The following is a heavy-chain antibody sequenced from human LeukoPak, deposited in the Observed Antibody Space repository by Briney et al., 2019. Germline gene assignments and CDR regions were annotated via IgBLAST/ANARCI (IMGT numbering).Heavy chain of an antibody. CDR3: TADSPLRGEGEFDY. CDR2: IKSRADGGTT. Sequence: PGGSLRLSCAASGFTFSNAWMSWVRQAPGKGLEWVGRIKSRADGGTTDYAAPVKVRFTISRDDSKNTLYLQVNSLKTEDTAVYYCTADSPLRGEGEFDYWGQGTLVTVSS. V-gene: IGHV3-15*01. D-gene: IGHD3-10*01. CDR1: GFTFSNAW. J-gene: IGHJ4*02.